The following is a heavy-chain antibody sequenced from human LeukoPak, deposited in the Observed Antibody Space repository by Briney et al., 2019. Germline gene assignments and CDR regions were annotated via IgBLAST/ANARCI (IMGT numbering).Heavy chain of an antibody. CDR1: GYTFTGYY. V-gene: IGHV1-2*02. D-gene: IGHD6-13*01. J-gene: IGHJ1*01. CDR2: INPKSGGT. CDR3: AREAAAGASDAEYFQH. Sequence: ASVRVSCMASGYTFTGYYIHWVRHAPGQGLEWMGWINPKSGGTNYAQKFRGRGTMTRDTSISTAYMELSRVRSDDTAVYYCAREAAAGASDAEYFQHWGQGTLVTVSS.